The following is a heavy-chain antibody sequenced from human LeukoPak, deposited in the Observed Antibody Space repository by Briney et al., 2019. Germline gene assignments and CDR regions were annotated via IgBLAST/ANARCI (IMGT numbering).Heavy chain of an antibody. CDR2: IFSSGST. V-gene: IGHV4-59*08. J-gene: IGHJ5*02. Sequence: PSETLSLTCTVSGGSINNYYWSWIRQPPGKGLEWIGYIFSSGSTNYNPSLKSRVTISVDTSNNRFSLTLTSVTAADTAVYYCARGHYDLNTWGQGTLVTVSS. D-gene: IGHD3-3*01. CDR3: ARGHYDLNT. CDR1: GGSINNYY.